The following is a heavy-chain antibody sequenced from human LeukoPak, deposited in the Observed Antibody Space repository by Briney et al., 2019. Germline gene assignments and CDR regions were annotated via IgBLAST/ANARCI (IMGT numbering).Heavy chain of an antibody. D-gene: IGHD2-2*01. V-gene: IGHV3-9*01. CDR1: GFTFDDYA. CDR2: ISWNSGSI. J-gene: IGHJ4*02. Sequence: GGSLRLSCAASGFTFDDYAMHWVRQAPGKGLEWVSGISWNSGSIGYADSVKGRFTISRDNSKTSLYLQMNSLRGEDTALYYCAKGLSSSTWANSGIDSWGQGTLVTVSS. CDR3: AKGLSSSTWANSGIDS.